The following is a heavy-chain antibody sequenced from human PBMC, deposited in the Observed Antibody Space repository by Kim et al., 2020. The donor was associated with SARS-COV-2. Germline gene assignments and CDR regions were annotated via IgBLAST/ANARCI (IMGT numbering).Heavy chain of an antibody. CDR3: TRVPATTSAFWDAFDI. CDR1: GFTFSGSA. D-gene: IGHD1-1*01. J-gene: IGHJ3*02. V-gene: IGHV3-73*01. Sequence: GGSLRRSCAASGFTFSGSAIHWVRQASGKGLAWVGRIRSKANSYATAYAASVRGRFSISRADSKNTAYLQMNNLTTECTAVYYCTRVPATTSAFWDAFDIWGRGAKCTVSS. CDR2: IRSKANSYAT.